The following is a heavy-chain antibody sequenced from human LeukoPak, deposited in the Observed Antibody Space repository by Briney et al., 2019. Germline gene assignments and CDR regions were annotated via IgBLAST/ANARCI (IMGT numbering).Heavy chain of an antibody. J-gene: IGHJ4*02. CDR3: AKARYSGRAQLVFFDF. CDR1: GFTISSYG. D-gene: IGHD1-26*01. CDR2: ISSDGSKL. Sequence: GGSLRLSCAASGFTISSYGMPWVRQAPGKGLEWVAVISSDGSKLYYVDSVKGRFTISRDISKNNLYLEMNNVRSEDTAVYYCAKARYSGRAQLVFFDFWGQGTLVTVSA. V-gene: IGHV3-30*18.